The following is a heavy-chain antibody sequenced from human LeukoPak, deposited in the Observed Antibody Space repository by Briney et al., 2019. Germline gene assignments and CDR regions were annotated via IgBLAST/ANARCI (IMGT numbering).Heavy chain of an antibody. D-gene: IGHD5-18*01. Sequence: ASVKVSCKASGYTFTSYYMHWVRQAPGQGLEWMGIINPSGASTSYAQKFQGRVTMTRDMSTSTVYMELSSLRSEDTAVYYCARDRIQLWLSSLVGYFDYWGQGTLVTVSS. CDR3: ARDRIQLWLSSLVGYFDY. V-gene: IGHV1-46*01. J-gene: IGHJ4*02. CDR2: INPSGAST. CDR1: GYTFTSYY.